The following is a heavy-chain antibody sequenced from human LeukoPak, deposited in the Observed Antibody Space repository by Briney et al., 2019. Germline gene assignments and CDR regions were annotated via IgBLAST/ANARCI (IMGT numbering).Heavy chain of an antibody. CDR2: ISSSSSTI. CDR1: GFTFSSYS. D-gene: IGHD4-17*01. CDR3: AKEAGQDYGALDAFDI. V-gene: IGHV3-48*04. J-gene: IGHJ3*02. Sequence: GGSLRLSFAASGFTFSSYSMNWVRQAPGKGLEWVSYISSSSSTIYYADSVKGRFTISRDNAKNSLYLQMNSLRAEDTAVYYCAKEAGQDYGALDAFDIWGQGTMVTVSS.